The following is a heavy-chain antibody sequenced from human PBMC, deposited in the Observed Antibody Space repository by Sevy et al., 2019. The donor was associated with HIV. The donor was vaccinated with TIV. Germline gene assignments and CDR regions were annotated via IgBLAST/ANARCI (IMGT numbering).Heavy chain of an antibody. CDR1: GYTFTGYY. CDR2: INPNSGGT. D-gene: IGHD2-8*01. V-gene: IGHV1-2*02. CDR3: TNTGNGFDY. Sequence: GESLKISCKASGYTFTGYYMHWVRRAPGQGLEWVGWINPNSGGTNYAQKFQGRVTMTRDTSINTAYMELSSLRPDDTAIHYCTNTGNGFDYWGQGTLVTVSS. J-gene: IGHJ4*02.